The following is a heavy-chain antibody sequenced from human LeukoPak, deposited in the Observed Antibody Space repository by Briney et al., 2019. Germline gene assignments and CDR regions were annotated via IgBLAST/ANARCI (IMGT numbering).Heavy chain of an antibody. CDR3: ARDFYGGNSVYFQH. CDR1: GFTFSSYD. V-gene: IGHV3-33*08. Sequence: GGSLRLSCAAPGFTFSSYDMHWVRQAPGKGLEWVAVIWYDGSNKYYADSVKGRFTISRDNSKNTLYLQMNSLRAEDMAVYYCARDFYGGNSVYFQHWGQGTLVTVSS. J-gene: IGHJ1*01. D-gene: IGHD4-23*01. CDR2: IWYDGSNK.